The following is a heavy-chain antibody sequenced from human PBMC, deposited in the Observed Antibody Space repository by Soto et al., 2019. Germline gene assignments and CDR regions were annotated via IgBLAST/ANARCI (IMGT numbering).Heavy chain of an antibody. J-gene: IGHJ4*02. V-gene: IGHV3-30-3*01. Sequence: QVQLVESGGGVVQPGRSLRLSCAASVFTFSSYAMHWVRQAPGKGLEWVAVISYDGSNKYYADSVKGRFTISRDNSKNTLYLQMNSLRAEDTAVYYCARPKYELRGGLDYWGQGTLVTVSS. CDR3: ARPKYELRGGLDY. D-gene: IGHD2-2*01. CDR2: ISYDGSNK. CDR1: VFTFSSYA.